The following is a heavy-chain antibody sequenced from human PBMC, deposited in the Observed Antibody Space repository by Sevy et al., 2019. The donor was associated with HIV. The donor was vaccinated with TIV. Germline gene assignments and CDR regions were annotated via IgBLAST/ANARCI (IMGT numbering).Heavy chain of an antibody. CDR2: IYYSGST. Sequence: SETLSLTCTVSGGSISSYYWSWIRQPPGKGLEWIGYIYYSGSTNYNPSLKSRVTISVDTSKNQFSLKLGSVTAADTAVYYCAGGVVELRDYAFDIWGQGTMVTVSS. V-gene: IGHV4-59*01. J-gene: IGHJ3*02. CDR3: AGGVVELRDYAFDI. CDR1: GGSISSYY. D-gene: IGHD3-10*01.